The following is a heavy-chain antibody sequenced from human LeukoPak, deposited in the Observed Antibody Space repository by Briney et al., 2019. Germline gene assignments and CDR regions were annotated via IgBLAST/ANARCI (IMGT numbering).Heavy chain of an antibody. D-gene: IGHD1-26*01. CDR2: ISYDGSNK. J-gene: IGHJ4*02. CDR3: TTRGGSFSIFDY. V-gene: IGHV3-30-3*01. CDR1: GFTFSSYA. Sequence: GGSLRLSCAASGFTFSSYAMHWVRQAPGKGLEWVAVISYDGSNKYYADSVKGRFTISRDNSKNTLYLQMNSLRAEDTAVYYCTTRGGSFSIFDYWGQGTLVTVSS.